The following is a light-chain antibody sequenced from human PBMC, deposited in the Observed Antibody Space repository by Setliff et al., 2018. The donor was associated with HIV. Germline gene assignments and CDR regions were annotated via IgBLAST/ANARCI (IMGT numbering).Light chain of an antibody. Sequence: SYELTQPPSVSVAPGKTARITCGGNNIGSKSVHWYQQKPGQAPMLVIYYDSDRPSGIPERFSGSKSGNTATLTISRVEAGDEADYYCQVWDSSSDHSYVFGTGTKVTVL. CDR3: QVWDSSSDHSYV. V-gene: IGLV3-21*04. J-gene: IGLJ1*01. CDR2: YDS. CDR1: NIGSKS.